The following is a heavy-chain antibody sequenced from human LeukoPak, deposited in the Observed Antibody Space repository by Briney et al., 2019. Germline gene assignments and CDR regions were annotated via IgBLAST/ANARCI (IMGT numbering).Heavy chain of an antibody. CDR3: ARDHPNDYGDYESYYFDY. D-gene: IGHD4-17*01. CDR2: IYSGGST. CDR1: GFTVSSNY. J-gene: IGHJ4*02. V-gene: IGHV3-66*01. Sequence: PGGSLRLSCAASGFTVSSNYMSWVRQAPGKGLEWVSVIYSGGSTFYADSVKGRFTISRDNSKNTLYLQKNSLRAEDTAVYYCARDHPNDYGDYESYYFDYWGQGTLVTVSS.